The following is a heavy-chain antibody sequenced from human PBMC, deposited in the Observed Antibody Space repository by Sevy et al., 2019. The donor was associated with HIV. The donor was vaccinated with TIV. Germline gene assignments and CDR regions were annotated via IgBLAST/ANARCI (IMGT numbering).Heavy chain of an antibody. CDR1: GYTFTGYY. Sequence: ASVKVSCKASGYTFTGYYMHWVRQAPGQGLEWMGWINPNSGGTNYAQKFQGRVTMTRDTSISTAYMELGRLRSDDTAVYYCARVPTTYDFWSGYQYYFDYWGQGTLVTVSS. CDR3: ARVPTTYDFWSGYQYYFDY. D-gene: IGHD3-3*01. V-gene: IGHV1-2*02. CDR2: INPNSGGT. J-gene: IGHJ4*02.